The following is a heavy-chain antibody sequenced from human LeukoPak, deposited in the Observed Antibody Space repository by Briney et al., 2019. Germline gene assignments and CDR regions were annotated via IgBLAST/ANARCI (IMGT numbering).Heavy chain of an antibody. CDR2: IRYDGSNK. J-gene: IGHJ4*02. CDR1: GFTFSSYA. V-gene: IGHV3-30*02. D-gene: IGHD2-15*01. CDR3: AKDGGSLAVVVAAILDY. Sequence: GGSLRLSCAASGFTFSSYAMHWVRQAPGKGLEWVAFIRYDGSNKYYADSVKGRFTISRDNSKNTLYLQMNSLRAEDTAVYYCAKDGGSLAVVVAAILDYWGQGTLVTVSS.